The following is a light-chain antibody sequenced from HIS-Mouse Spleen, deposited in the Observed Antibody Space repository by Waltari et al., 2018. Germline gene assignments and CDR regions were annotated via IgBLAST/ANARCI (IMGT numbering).Light chain of an antibody. Sequence: DFQMPQSPSTLSASVGDKVTITCRASQSISSRLAWYQQKPGKAPKLLINKASSLESGVPSRFSGSGSGTEFTLTISSLQPDDFATYYCQQYNSYLYTFGQGTKLEIK. CDR1: QSISSR. CDR3: QQYNSYLYT. V-gene: IGKV1-5*03. CDR2: KAS. J-gene: IGKJ2*01.